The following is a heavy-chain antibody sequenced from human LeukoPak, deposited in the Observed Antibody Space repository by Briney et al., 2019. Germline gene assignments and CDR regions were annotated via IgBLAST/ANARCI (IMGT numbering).Heavy chain of an antibody. J-gene: IGHJ5*02. D-gene: IGHD3-3*01. CDR1: GFTFSSYW. CDR2: INSDGSST. Sequence: AGGSLRLSCAASGFTFSSYWMHWVRQTPGKGLVWVSRINSDGSSTSYADSVKGRFTISRDNAKNTLYLQMNSLRAEDTAVYYCARGTTIFGVAFNWFDPWGQGTLVTVSS. V-gene: IGHV3-74*01. CDR3: ARGTTIFGVAFNWFDP.